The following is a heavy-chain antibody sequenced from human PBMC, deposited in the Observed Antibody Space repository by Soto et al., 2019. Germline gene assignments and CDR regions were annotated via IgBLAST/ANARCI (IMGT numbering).Heavy chain of an antibody. D-gene: IGHD2-8*01. CDR1: GFTFSSYA. CDR2: ISGSGGST. J-gene: IGHJ4*02. CDR3: AKVLVPIMVAAGCDY. Sequence: GGSLRLSCAASGFTFSSYAMSWVRQAPGKGLEWVSAISGSGGSTYYADSVKGRFTISRDNSKNTLYLQMNSLRAEDTAVYYCAKVLVPIMVAAGCDYWGQGTLVTVSS. V-gene: IGHV3-23*01.